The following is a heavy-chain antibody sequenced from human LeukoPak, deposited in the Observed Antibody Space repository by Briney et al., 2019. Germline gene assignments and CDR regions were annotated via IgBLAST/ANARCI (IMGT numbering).Heavy chain of an antibody. J-gene: IGHJ4*02. CDR3: ARLRSRAY. V-gene: IGHV3-53*01. CDR1: GFTDSSNY. CDR2: IYSGGST. Sequence: GGSLRLSRTASGFTDSSNYISWVRQAPGKGLEWVSLIYSGGSTFYADSVKGRFTISRDNSKNTLYLQMNSLRAEDTAVYYCARLRSRAYWGQGTLVTVSS. D-gene: IGHD3-10*01.